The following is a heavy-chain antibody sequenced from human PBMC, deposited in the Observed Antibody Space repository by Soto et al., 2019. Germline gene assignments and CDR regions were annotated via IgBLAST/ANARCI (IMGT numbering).Heavy chain of an antibody. V-gene: IGHV4-4*07. J-gene: IGHJ4*02. CDR1: GGSFTGDY. CDR3: ARDLPRSDRRRPPTGAFEY. CDR2: VFGNGGGST. Sequence: QVQLQESCPGLVKPSETLSLTCSVSGGSFTGDYWSWIRQPAGKGLEWIGRVFGNGGGSTIYNASLRNRVTMSVDTSKTPCSLKLTSVTAAEPAVYYCARDLPRSDRRRPPTGAFEYWGQGVLVSVSS. D-gene: IGHD7-27*01.